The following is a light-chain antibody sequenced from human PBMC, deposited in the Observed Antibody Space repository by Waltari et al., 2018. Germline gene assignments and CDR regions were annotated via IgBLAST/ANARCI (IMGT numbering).Light chain of an antibody. J-gene: IGKJ1*01. Sequence: DIQMTQSASSLSASVGDKVTITCRASQGISNYLAWYQQKPGKVPKLLIYAASTLQSGVPSRFSGSGSGTDFTLTISSLQPEDVATYYCQKYNSALWTFGQGTKVEIK. V-gene: IGKV1-27*01. CDR1: QGISNY. CDR3: QKYNSALWT. CDR2: AAS.